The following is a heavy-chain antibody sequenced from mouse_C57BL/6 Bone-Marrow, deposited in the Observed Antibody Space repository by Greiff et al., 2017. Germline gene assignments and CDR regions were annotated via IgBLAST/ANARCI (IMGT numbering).Heavy chain of an antibody. CDR1: EYEFPSHD. J-gene: IGHJ1*03. D-gene: IGHD2-3*01. Sequence: EVKLVESGGGLVQPGESLKLSCESNEYEFPSHDMSWVRKTPEKRLELVAAINSDGGSTYYPDTMERRFIISRDNTKKPLYLQMSSLRSEDTALYYCAAIYDGYWYFDVWGTGTTVTVSS. CDR2: INSDGGST. CDR3: AAIYDGYWYFDV. V-gene: IGHV5-2*01.